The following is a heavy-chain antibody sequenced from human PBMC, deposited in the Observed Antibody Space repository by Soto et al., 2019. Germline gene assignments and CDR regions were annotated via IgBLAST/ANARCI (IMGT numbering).Heavy chain of an antibody. CDR2: INHSGST. J-gene: IGHJ6*03. Sequence: SETLSLTCAVYGGSFSGYYWSWIRQPPGKGLEWIGEINHSGSTNYNPSLKRRVTISVDTSKNQFSLKLSSVTAADTAVYYCARDSLVYYMDVWGKGTTVTVSS. CDR3: ARDSLVYYMDV. CDR1: GGSFSGYY. V-gene: IGHV4-34*01. D-gene: IGHD2-8*02.